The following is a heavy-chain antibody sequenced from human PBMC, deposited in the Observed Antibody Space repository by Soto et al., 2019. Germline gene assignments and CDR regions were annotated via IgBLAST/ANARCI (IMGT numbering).Heavy chain of an antibody. CDR2: ISYGGST. V-gene: IGHV4-31*03. CDR3: SGGILV. D-gene: IGHD3-16*01. J-gene: IGHJ4*02. Sequence: QVQLQESGPGLVKPSQTLSLTCTVSGGSINSGGYCWSWIRQHPGKGLEWIGCISYGGSTSYNASRKSRVTISGDPSKTRFSLKLVSVTAGDTAVYYCSGGILVGGQGTLITVSS. CDR1: GGSINSGGYC.